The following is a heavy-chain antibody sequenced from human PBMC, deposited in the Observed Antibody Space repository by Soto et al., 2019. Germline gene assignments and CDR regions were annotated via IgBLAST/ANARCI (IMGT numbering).Heavy chain of an antibody. CDR2: ISGNGAKT. V-gene: IGHV3-23*01. J-gene: IGHJ4*02. Sequence: EVQLQESGGGLGQPGGSLRLSCAASEFTFRSFVMSWVRQAPGKRLEWVSAISGNGAKTHYADSVKGRFTISRDYSKNTLDLQMNSLRAEDTAVYYCAKERIAEPGTVYLSHFDFWGQGTRLTVFS. D-gene: IGHD6-13*01. CDR3: AKERIAEPGTVYLSHFDF. CDR1: EFTFRSFV.